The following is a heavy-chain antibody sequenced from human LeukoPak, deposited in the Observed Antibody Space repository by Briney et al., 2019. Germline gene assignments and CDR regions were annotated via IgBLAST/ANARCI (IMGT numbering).Heavy chain of an antibody. D-gene: IGHD3-10*01. J-gene: IGHJ4*02. V-gene: IGHV3-48*01. CDR1: GFTFISYS. Sequence: PGGSLRLSCAASGFTFISYSMNWVRQAPGKGLEWVSYIGSSSSTIYYADSVKGRFTISRDNAKNSLCLQMNSLRAEDTAVYYCAREIYYYGSGSYYRPYDYWGQGTLVTVSA. CDR3: AREIYYYGSGSYYRPYDY. CDR2: IGSSSSTI.